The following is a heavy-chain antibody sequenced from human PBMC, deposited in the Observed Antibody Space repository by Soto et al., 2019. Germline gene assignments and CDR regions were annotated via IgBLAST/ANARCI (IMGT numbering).Heavy chain of an antibody. CDR3: ARWYYDSSGSFDY. CDR1: GGSISSGGYY. CDR2: IYYSGST. Sequence: SETLSLTCTVSGGSISSGGYYWSWIRQHPGKGLEWIGYIYYSGSTYYNPSLKSRVTISVDTSKNQFSLKLSSVTAADTAVYYCARWYYDSSGSFDYWGQGTLVTVSS. J-gene: IGHJ4*02. V-gene: IGHV4-31*03. D-gene: IGHD3-22*01.